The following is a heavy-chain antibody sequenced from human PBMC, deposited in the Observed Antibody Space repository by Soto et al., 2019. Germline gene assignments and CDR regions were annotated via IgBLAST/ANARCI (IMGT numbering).Heavy chain of an antibody. V-gene: IGHV3-30*18. D-gene: IGHD1-7*01. J-gene: IGHJ4*02. CDR3: AKDRVGGTFYTPLGF. Sequence: GGSLRLSCQASGFNFENYGMHWVRQAPGKGLEWVAVITYYGSNKYYADSVKGRFTISRDNSKNTLSLHLNTLKPEDTAVYHCAKDRVGGTFYTPLGFGGQGTLVTVSS. CDR1: GFNFENYG. CDR2: ITYYGSNK.